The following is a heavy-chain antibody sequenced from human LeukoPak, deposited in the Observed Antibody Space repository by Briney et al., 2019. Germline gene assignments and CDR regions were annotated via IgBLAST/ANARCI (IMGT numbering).Heavy chain of an antibody. CDR2: IKEDGDER. CDR3: ARDGGWELRDRTYYFDY. Sequence: PGGSLRLSCAASGFTVSSNYMTWVRQAPGKGLEWVANIKEDGDERNYLDSVKGRFTISRDNAKNSLYLQMSSLRAEDTAVYYCARDGGWELRDRTYYFDYWGQGTLVTVSS. J-gene: IGHJ4*02. D-gene: IGHD1-26*01. CDR1: GFTVSSNY. V-gene: IGHV3-7*01.